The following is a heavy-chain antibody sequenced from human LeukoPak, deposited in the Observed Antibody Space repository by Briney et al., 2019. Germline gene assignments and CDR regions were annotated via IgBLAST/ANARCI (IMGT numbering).Heavy chain of an antibody. CDR2: ISGSGGST. Sequence: GGSLRLSCAASGFTFSSYAMSWVRQAPGKGLEWVSAISGSGGSTYYADSVKGRFTISRDNSKNTLYLQMNSLRAEDTAVYYCAKEGSRGHDFREWDYFDYWGQGTLVTVSS. CDR3: AKEGSRGHDFREWDYFDY. J-gene: IGHJ4*02. D-gene: IGHD5-12*01. V-gene: IGHV3-23*01. CDR1: GFTFSSYA.